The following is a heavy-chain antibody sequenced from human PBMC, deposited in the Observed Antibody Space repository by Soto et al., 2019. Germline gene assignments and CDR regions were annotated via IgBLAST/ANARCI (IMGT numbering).Heavy chain of an antibody. Sequence: QGQLVQSGAEVKKPGASVKDSCKASGYTFTDYYMQWVRQAPGQGLEWMRWVNRNSGCTNYAQKFQGRVTMTRVTSMSTAYLELSSLRSDDTALYYCANDPTIVVLPGATGDMDVCGQGPTVTVSS. D-gene: IGHD2-2*01. J-gene: IGHJ6*02. CDR1: GYTFTDYY. V-gene: IGHV1-2*02. CDR3: ANDPTIVVLPGATGDMDV. CDR2: VNRNSGCT.